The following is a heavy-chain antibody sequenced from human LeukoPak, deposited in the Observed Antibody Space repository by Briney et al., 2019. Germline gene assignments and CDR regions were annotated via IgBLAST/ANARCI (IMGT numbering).Heavy chain of an antibody. J-gene: IGHJ3*02. CDR2: INPNGGGT. CDR1: GYTFTGYY. D-gene: IGHD2-2*01. CDR3: ARGVPAADAFDI. V-gene: IGHV1-2*02. Sequence: ASVKVSCKASGYTFTGYYMHWVRQAPGQGLEWMGWINPNGGGTNYAQKFQGRVTMTRDTSISTAYMELSRLRSDDTAVYYCARGVPAADAFDIWGQGTMVTVSS.